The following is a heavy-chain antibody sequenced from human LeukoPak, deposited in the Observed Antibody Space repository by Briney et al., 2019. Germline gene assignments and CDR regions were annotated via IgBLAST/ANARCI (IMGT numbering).Heavy chain of an antibody. D-gene: IGHD6-13*01. CDR1: GYSFTNYW. V-gene: IGHV5-51*01. CDR2: VFPGDSDT. Sequence: GESLKISCKGSGYSFTNYWIGWVRQMPGKGLEWMGIVFPGDSDTRYSPSFQGQVTISADKSINTAYLQWSSLKASDTAMYYCARGVGSSWYGYWGQGTLVTVSS. J-gene: IGHJ4*02. CDR3: ARGVGSSWYGY.